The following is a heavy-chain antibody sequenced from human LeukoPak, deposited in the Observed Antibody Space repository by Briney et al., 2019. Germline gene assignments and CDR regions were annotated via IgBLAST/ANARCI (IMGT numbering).Heavy chain of an antibody. V-gene: IGHV3-43*02. CDR1: GFMFHDYA. CDR3: ARESESSGWYDY. CDR2: ISGDGGST. D-gene: IGHD6-19*01. J-gene: IGHJ4*02. Sequence: PGXSLRLSCAGPGFMFHDYAIHWVRQAPGKGLEWVSLISGDGGSTFYADSVKGRFTISRDNSKNSLYLQMNSLRSDDTALYYCARESESSGWYDYWGQGTLVTVSS.